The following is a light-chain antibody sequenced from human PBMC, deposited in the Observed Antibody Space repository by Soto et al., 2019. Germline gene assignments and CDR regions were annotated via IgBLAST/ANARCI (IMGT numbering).Light chain of an antibody. CDR2: AAP. CDR3: QQTFSAPVT. CDR1: QSISSY. V-gene: IGKV1-39*01. J-gene: IGKJ2*01. Sequence: DIQMTQSPSSLSASVGDRVTITCRASQSISSYLNWYQQKPGEAPKILIYAAPTLQSGVPSRFSGRGSGPDFSLTISSLQPEDFATYYCQQTFSAPVTFGQGTRLEIK.